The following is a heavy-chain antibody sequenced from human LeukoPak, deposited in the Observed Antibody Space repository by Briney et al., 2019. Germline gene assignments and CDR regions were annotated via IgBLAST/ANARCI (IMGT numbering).Heavy chain of an antibody. J-gene: IGHJ4*02. D-gene: IGHD4-11*01. CDR2: ISSSGSTI. CDR3: AKDQSTQEGYFDY. V-gene: IGHV3-48*03. CDR1: GFTFSSYE. Sequence: PGGSLRLSCAASGFTFSSYEMNWVRQPPGKGLEWVSYISSSGSTIYYADSVKGRFTISRDNSKNTLYLQMNSLRAEDTAVYYCAKDQSTQEGYFDYWGQGTLVTVSS.